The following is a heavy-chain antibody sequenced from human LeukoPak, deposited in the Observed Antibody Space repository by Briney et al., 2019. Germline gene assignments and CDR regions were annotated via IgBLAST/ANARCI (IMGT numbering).Heavy chain of an antibody. CDR1: GGSISSSSYY. CDR3: ARDLVGGIWASGY. CDR2: IYYSGST. J-gene: IGHJ4*02. Sequence: SETLSLTCTVFGGSISSSSYYWGWIRQPPGKGLEWIGSIYYSGSTYYNPSLKSRVTISVDTSKNQFSLKLSSVTAADTAVYYCARDLVGGIWASGYWGQGTLVTVSS. D-gene: IGHD3-16*01. V-gene: IGHV4-39*02.